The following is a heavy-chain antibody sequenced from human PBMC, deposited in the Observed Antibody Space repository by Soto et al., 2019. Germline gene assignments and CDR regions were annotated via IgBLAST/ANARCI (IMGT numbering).Heavy chain of an antibody. CDR3: ARRPPGDDYNYCVAY. CDR2: VRTKSDNYAT. CDR1: GFTFSGVA. V-gene: IGHV3-73*02. J-gene: IGHJ4*02. Sequence: EVQLVESGGGLVQPGGSLKLSCSASGFTFSGVALHWVRQTSDKRLEWVGRVRTKSDNYATTYGASVTGRFLIYRDDSKNTAYLQMTSLKIEDTAVYYCARRPPGDDYNYCVAYWGQGALVTVSS. D-gene: IGHD4-4*01.